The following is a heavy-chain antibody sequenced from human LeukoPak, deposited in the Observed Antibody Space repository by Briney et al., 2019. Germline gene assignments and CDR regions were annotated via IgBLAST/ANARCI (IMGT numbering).Heavy chain of an antibody. CDR1: GFTFSSYA. CDR2: ISYDGSNK. J-gene: IGHJ4*02. D-gene: IGHD1-26*01. Sequence: PGGSLRLSCAASGFTFSSYAMHWVRQAPGKGLEWVAVISYDGSNKYYADSVKGRFTISRDNAKNSLYLQMNSLRDEDTAVYYCARDIVGAPNTFDYWGQGTLVTVSS. V-gene: IGHV3-30-3*01. CDR3: ARDIVGAPNTFDY.